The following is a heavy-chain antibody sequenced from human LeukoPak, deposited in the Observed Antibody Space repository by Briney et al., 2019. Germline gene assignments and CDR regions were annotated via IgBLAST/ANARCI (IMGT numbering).Heavy chain of an antibody. J-gene: IGHJ4*02. CDR3: ARDRGYSGSKLSY. V-gene: IGHV4-39*07. CDR1: GGSISSSSYY. D-gene: IGHD5-12*01. CDR2: IYYSGGT. Sequence: PSETLSLTCTVSGGSISSSSYYWGWIRQPPGKGLEWIGSIYYSGGTYYNPSLKSRVTISVDTSKNQFSLKLSSVTAADTAVYYCARDRGYSGSKLSYWGQGTLVTVSS.